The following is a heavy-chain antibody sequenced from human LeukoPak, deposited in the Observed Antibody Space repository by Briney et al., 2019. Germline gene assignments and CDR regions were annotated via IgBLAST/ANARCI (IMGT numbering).Heavy chain of an antibody. V-gene: IGHV1-18*01. Sequence: AAVKLSFKASGYSFTSYGISWVRQAPGQGLEWMGWVSAYNGNTTYAQKLQGRVTMTTDTSTSTAYMELTSLRSEDTAVYYCARVGYSGYAPDYWGQGTLVTVSS. J-gene: IGHJ4*02. CDR3: ARVGYSGYAPDY. D-gene: IGHD5-12*01. CDR2: VSAYNGNT. CDR1: GYSFTSYG.